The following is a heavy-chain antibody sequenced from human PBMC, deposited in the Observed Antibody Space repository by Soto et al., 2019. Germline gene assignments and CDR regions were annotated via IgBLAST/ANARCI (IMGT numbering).Heavy chain of an antibody. CDR3: GRSVFP. CDR1: GGSISSCGYY. J-gene: IGHJ5*02. V-gene: IGHV4-31*03. CDR2: IYYSGST. Sequence: QVQLQESGPGLVKPSQTLSLTCTVSGGSISSCGYYWSWIRQHPGKGLEWIGYIYYSGSTYYNPSLEKRLTISLDTSKKQFSLKLSSVTAADTAVYYCGRSVFPWGQGTLVTVSS.